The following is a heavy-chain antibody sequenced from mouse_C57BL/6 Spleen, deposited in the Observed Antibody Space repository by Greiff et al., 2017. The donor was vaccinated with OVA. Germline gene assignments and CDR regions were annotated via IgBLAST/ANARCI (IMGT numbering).Heavy chain of an antibody. Sequence: EVKVVESGGGLVKPEGSLKLSCAASGFTFSDYGMHWVRQAPEKGLEWVAYISSGSSTIYYAHTVKGRFTISRDNAKNTLFLQMTSLRSENTAMCYCATYGSGYGMDYWVKEPQSPSPQ. CDR2: ISSGSSTI. J-gene: IGHJ4*01. CDR3: ATYGSGYGMDY. V-gene: IGHV5-17*01. CDR1: GFTFSDYG. D-gene: IGHD2-1*01.